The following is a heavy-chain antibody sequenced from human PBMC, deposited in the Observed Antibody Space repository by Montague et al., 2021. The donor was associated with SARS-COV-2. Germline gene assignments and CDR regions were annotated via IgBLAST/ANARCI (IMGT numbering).Heavy chain of an antibody. CDR2: SNHSGST. V-gene: IGHV4-4*02. CDR3: ARKGSGTSDLAD. J-gene: IGHJ4*02. D-gene: IGHD3-3*01. CDR1: GGSISSDNW. Sequence: SETLSLTCVVSGGSISSDNWWSWFRLPPAESLVWCGESNHSGSTKYKPSPNRRVSMSVVNSCNQSSLRWPTVTAAAPALYYCARKGSGTSDLADWGQGTLVTVSS.